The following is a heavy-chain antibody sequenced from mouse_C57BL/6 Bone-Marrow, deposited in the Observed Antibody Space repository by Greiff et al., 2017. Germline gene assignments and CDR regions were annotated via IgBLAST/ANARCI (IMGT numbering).Heavy chain of an antibody. CDR1: GYTFTSYW. D-gene: IGHD4-1*01. J-gene: IGHJ1*03. CDR3: AREDWDWYFDV. V-gene: IGHV1-52*01. Sequence: VQLQQPGAELVRPGSSVKLSCKASGYTFTSYWMHWVKQRPIQGLEWIGNIDPSDSETLYNQKFKAKATLTVDKSSSTAYMQLSSLTAEDAAVYYCAREDWDWYFDVWGTGTTVTVSS. CDR2: IDPSDSET.